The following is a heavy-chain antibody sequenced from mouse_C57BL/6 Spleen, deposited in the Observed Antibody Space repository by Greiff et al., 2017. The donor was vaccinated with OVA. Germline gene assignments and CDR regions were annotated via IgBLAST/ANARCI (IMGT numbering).Heavy chain of an antibody. CDR1: GYTFTSYG. CDR2: IYPRSGNT. D-gene: IGHD1-1*01. V-gene: IGHV1-81*01. CDR3: ARDYGSCYWYFDV. J-gene: IGHJ1*03. Sequence: QVQLQQSGAELARPGASVKLSCKASGYTFTSYGISWVKQRTGQGLEWIGEIYPRSGNTYYNEKFKGKATLTADKSSSTAYMELRSLTSEDSAVYFCARDYGSCYWYFDVWGTGTTVTVSS.